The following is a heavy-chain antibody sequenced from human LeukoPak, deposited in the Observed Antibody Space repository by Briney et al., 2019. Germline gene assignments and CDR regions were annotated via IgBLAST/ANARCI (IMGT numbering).Heavy chain of an antibody. D-gene: IGHD6-13*01. CDR2: IYYSGST. J-gene: IGHJ1*01. CDR1: GDSISSSSSY. Sequence: PSETLSLTCTVSGDSISSSSSYWGWIRQPPGKGLEWIGSIYYSGSTYYNTSLKSRVTISVDTSKNQFSLKLSSVTAADTAVYYCARCSSSWYRYFQHWGQGTLVTVSS. V-gene: IGHV4-39*07. CDR3: ARCSSSWYRYFQH.